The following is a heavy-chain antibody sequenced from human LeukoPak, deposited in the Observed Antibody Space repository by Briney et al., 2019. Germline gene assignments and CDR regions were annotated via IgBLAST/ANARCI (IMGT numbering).Heavy chain of an antibody. CDR1: GFTFSSYW. V-gene: IGHV3-74*01. CDR3: ARGGSSSWYGVVGAFDI. Sequence: PGGSLRLSCAASGFTFSSYWMHWVRQAPGKGLVWVSRINTDGSSTSYADSVKGRFTISRDNAKNTLYLQMNSLRAEDTAVYYCARGGSSSWYGVVGAFDIWGQGTMVTVSS. J-gene: IGHJ3*02. CDR2: INTDGSST. D-gene: IGHD6-13*01.